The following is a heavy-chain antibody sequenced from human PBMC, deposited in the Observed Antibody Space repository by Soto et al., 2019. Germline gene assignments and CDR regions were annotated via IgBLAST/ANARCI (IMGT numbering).Heavy chain of an antibody. J-gene: IGHJ4*02. CDR2: ISSDGRDK. D-gene: IGHD4-17*01. CDR1: GFSFSSYG. CDR3: AKDRDYGAAPYYFAF. Sequence: GGSLRLSCAASGFSFSSYGIPWVRQAPGKGLEWVAVISSDGRDKHHADSVKGRFTISRENLKNALYLQMNSLRAEDTAIYFCAKDRDYGAAPYYFAFAGRGTLVPVSS. V-gene: IGHV3-30*18.